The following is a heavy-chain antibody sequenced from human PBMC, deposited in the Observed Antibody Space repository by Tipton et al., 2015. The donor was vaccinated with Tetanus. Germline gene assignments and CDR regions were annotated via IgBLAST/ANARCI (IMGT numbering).Heavy chain of an antibody. Sequence: SLRLSCAASGFTFSSYWMSWVRQAPGKGLEWVANIKQDGSEKYYVDSVKGRFTISRDNAKNSLYLQMNSLRAEDTAVYYCARDDLWFGELPNLDYWGQGTLVTVSS. CDR3: ARDDLWFGELPNLDY. J-gene: IGHJ4*02. CDR1: GFTFSSYW. CDR2: IKQDGSEK. V-gene: IGHV3-7*01. D-gene: IGHD3-10*01.